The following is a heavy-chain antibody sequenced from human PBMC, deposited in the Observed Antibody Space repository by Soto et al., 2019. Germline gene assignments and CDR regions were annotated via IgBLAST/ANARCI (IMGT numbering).Heavy chain of an antibody. J-gene: IGHJ5*01. CDR3: ASMIGDPVLSFDS. CDR1: GGSISSYY. Sequence: QVQLQESGPGLVKPSETLSLTSTVSGGSISSYYWSWIRQPPGKGLEWIGFIFYSGSTSYNPSLKSRVTISIDTSEYQFSLHLNSVTAADTAVYYCASMIGDPVLSFDSWGQGTLVAVSS. V-gene: IGHV4-59*01. D-gene: IGHD3-10*02. CDR2: IFYSGST.